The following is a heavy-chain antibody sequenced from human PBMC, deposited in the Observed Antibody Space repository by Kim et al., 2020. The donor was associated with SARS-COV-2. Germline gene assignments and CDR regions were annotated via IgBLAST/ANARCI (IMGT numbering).Heavy chain of an antibody. CDR1: GFTFSSYA. Sequence: GGSLRLSCAASGFTFSSYAMSWVRQAPGKGLEWVSAISGSGGSTYYADSVKGRFTISRDNSKNTLYLQMNSLRAEDTAVYYCAKDPARYSSSWYFARPWGGGAFDYWGQGTLVTVSS. V-gene: IGHV3-23*01. J-gene: IGHJ4*02. CDR3: AKDPARYSSSWYFARPWGGGAFDY. D-gene: IGHD6-13*01. CDR2: ISGSGGST.